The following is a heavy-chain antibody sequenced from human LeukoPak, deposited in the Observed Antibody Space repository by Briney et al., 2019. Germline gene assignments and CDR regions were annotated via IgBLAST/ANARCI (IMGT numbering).Heavy chain of an antibody. Sequence: SETLSLTCAVYGGSFSGYYWSWIRQPPGKGLEWIGEINHSGSTNYNPSLKSRVTISVDTSKNQFSLKLSSVTAADTAVYYCARVRCGDAGYYYYYYYMDVWGKGTTVTVSS. J-gene: IGHJ6*03. CDR2: INHSGST. V-gene: IGHV4-34*01. CDR1: GGSFSGYY. D-gene: IGHD2-21*01. CDR3: ARVRCGDAGYYYYYYYMDV.